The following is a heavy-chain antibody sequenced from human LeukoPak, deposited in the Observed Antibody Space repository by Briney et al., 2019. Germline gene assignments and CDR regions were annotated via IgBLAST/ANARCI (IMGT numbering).Heavy chain of an antibody. J-gene: IGHJ5*02. V-gene: IGHV1-69*10. CDR3: AREEQQQLKAWFDP. CDR2: IIPIFGIA. D-gene: IGHD6-13*01. Sequence: SVKVSCKASGGTFSSYAISWVRQAPGQGLEWMGGIIPIFGIANYAQRFQGRVTITADKSTSTAYMELSSLRSEDTAVYYCAREEQQQLKAWFDPWGQGTLVTVSS. CDR1: GGTFSSYA.